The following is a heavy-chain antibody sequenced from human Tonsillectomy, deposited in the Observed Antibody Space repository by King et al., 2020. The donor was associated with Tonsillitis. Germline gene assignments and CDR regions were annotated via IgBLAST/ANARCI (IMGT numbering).Heavy chain of an antibody. CDR1: GFTFSSYA. Sequence: VQLVESGGGVVQPGRSLRLSCAASGFTFSSYAIHWVRQAPGKGLEWVAVISYDGIFKYYADSVKGRFTISRDNSKNTLYLQMNSLRTEDTAVYYCAKEEVGFDYWGQGTLVAVSS. CDR2: ISYDGIFK. J-gene: IGHJ4*02. V-gene: IGHV3-30*18. CDR3: AKEEVGFDY.